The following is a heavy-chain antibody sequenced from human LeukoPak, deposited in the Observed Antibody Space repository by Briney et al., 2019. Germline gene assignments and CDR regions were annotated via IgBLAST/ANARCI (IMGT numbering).Heavy chain of an antibody. Sequence: PGGSLRLSCAASGFTFDDYAMPWVRHAPGKGLEWDSGFSWNSGSIAYADSVKGRFTISRDNAKNSLYLQMNSLRAEDMALYYCAKEHQVGATFRYFDYWGQGTLVTVSS. CDR3: AKEHQVGATFRYFDY. D-gene: IGHD1-26*01. V-gene: IGHV3-9*03. J-gene: IGHJ4*02. CDR2: FSWNSGSI. CDR1: GFTFDDYA.